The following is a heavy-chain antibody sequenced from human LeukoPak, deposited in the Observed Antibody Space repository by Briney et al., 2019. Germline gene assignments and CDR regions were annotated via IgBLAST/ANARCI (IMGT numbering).Heavy chain of an antibody. D-gene: IGHD3-22*01. Sequence: GGSLRLSCAASGFTFSSYAMTWVRQAPGKGLEWVSGISGSGGSTYYADSVKGRFTISRDNSKNTLYVQMNSLRAEDTAVYYCAKSDYYDSSGYYYGSDYWGQEPWSPSPQ. CDR1: GFTFSSYA. V-gene: IGHV3-23*01. CDR3: AKSDYYDSSGYYYGSDY. J-gene: IGHJ4*01. CDR2: ISGSGGST.